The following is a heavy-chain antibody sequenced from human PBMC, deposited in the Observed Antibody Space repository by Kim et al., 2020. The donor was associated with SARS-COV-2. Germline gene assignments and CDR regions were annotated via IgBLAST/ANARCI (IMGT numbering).Heavy chain of an antibody. J-gene: IGHJ6*02. V-gene: IGHV1-69*13. CDR2: IIPIFGTA. CDR1: GGTFSSHA. CDR3: ARERLYDYVWGSYRPPPMDV. Sequence: SVKVSCKASGGTFSSHAISWVRQAPGQGLEWMGGIIPIFGTANYAQKFQGRVTITADESTSTAYMELSSLRSEDTAVYYCARERLYDYVWGSYRPPPMDVWGQGTTVTVSS. D-gene: IGHD3-16*02.